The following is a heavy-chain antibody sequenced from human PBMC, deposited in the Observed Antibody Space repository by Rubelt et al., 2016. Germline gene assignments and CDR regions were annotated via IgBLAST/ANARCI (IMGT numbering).Heavy chain of an antibody. V-gene: IGHV1-3*01. J-gene: IGHJ4*02. CDR1: GYTFTSYA. CDR2: INAGNGNT. Sequence: QVQLVQSGAEVKKPGASVKVSCKASGYTFTSYAMHWVRQAPGQRLEWMGWINAGNGNTKYSQKFQGRVTSTSDTSASTAYMELSSLRSEDTAVYYCARDSPYYYDSREIDYWGQGTLVTVSS. D-gene: IGHD3-22*01. CDR3: ARDSPYYYDSREIDY.